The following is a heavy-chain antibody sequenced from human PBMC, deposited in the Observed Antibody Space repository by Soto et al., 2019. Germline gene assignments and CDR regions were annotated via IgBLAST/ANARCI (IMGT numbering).Heavy chain of an antibody. Sequence: PSETLSLTCTVSGGSVSSGSYYWSWIRQPPGKGLEWIGYIYYSGSTNYNPSLKSRVTISVDTSKNQFSLKLSSVTAADTAVYYCARERVERGYCGGDCYSFDYWGQGTLVTVSS. V-gene: IGHV4-61*01. CDR1: GGSVSSGSYY. J-gene: IGHJ4*02. CDR3: ARERVERGYCGGDCYSFDY. D-gene: IGHD2-21*02. CDR2: IYYSGST.